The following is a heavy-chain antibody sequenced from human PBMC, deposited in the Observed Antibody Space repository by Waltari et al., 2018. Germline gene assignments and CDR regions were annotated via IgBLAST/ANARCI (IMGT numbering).Heavy chain of an antibody. Sequence: QVRLQQWGTGLLKPSETLSLTCAVYGESFSGLYWSWIRQPPGKGLGWIGEIYHDGSTNYNPTRKGRVTMSVDTSKNQFSLNLRSVTAADTAVYYCARAPFGGYDYVGGTYRYFYYYMDVWGKGTTVAVSS. J-gene: IGHJ6*03. CDR3: ARAPFGGYDYVGGTYRYFYYYMDV. V-gene: IGHV4-34*01. CDR2: IYHDGST. D-gene: IGHD3-16*02. CDR1: GESFSGLY.